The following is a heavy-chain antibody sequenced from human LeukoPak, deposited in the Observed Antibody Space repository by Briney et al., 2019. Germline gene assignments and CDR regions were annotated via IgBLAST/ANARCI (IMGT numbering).Heavy chain of an antibody. Sequence: GRSLRLSCAASGFTFSSYGMHWVRQAPGKGLEWVAVIWYDGSNKYYADSVKGRFTISRDNSKNTLYLQMNSLRAEDTAVYYCARDKVYGSGSYFMPYDWGQGTLVTVSS. CDR3: ARDKVYGSGSYFMPYD. J-gene: IGHJ4*02. D-gene: IGHD1-26*01. CDR2: IWYDGSNK. V-gene: IGHV3-33*01. CDR1: GFTFSSYG.